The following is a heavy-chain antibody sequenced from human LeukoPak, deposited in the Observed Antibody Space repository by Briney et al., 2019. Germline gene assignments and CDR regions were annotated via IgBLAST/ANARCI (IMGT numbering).Heavy chain of an antibody. V-gene: IGHV3-7*05. J-gene: IGHJ4*02. Sequence: GGSLRLSCAASGFTLSTYWMSWVRQAPGKGLEWVANIKQEGSEQYYVDSVRGRFTISRDNAKNSLYLQMNSLRAEDTAIYYCARESAGGPDYWGQGTLVTVSS. CDR1: GFTLSTYW. CDR3: ARESAGGPDY. CDR2: IKQEGSEQ. D-gene: IGHD6-19*01.